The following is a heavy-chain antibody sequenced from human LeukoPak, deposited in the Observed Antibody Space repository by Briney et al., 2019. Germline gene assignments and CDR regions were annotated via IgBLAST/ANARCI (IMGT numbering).Heavy chain of an antibody. CDR3: ARESNGGYGFDY. V-gene: IGHV1-18*01. Sequence: ASVKVSCKSSGYMFTSHGVHWLRQVPGRGLEWMGWISAQNGNTNYMQQFLGRVTMTRDTSASTAYMELRSLKSDDTAVYYCARESNGGYGFDYWGQGTLVTVSS. D-gene: IGHD5-12*01. CDR1: GYMFTSHG. CDR2: ISAQNGNT. J-gene: IGHJ4*02.